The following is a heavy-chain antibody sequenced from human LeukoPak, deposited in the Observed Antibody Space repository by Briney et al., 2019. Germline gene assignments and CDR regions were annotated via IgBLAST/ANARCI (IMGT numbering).Heavy chain of an antibody. CDR2: MNPNSGNT. D-gene: IGHD3-9*01. J-gene: IGHJ4*02. Sequence: AAVNVSCMASGYTFTSYDINWVRQATGQGLEWMGWMNPNSGNTGYAQKSQRRVTMPRNTSISPAYTQLSSPRSEDTAVHYRASGLRSFAVADSWGQGTLPTVSS. CDR1: GYTFTSYD. V-gene: IGHV1-8*01. CDR3: ASGLRSFAVADS.